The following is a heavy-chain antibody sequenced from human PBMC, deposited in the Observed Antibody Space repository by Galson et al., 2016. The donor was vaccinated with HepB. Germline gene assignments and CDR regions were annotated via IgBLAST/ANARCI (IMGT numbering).Heavy chain of an antibody. V-gene: IGHV3-9*03. J-gene: IGHJ4*02. CDR2: ISWHSRSI. CDR3: AKGDCSTSSCFSLHY. Sequence: ISWHSRSIGHADSVKGRFTISRDNAKNSVYLEMNSLRSEDMALYYCAKGDCSTSSCFSLHYWGQGTLVTVSS. D-gene: IGHD2-2*01.